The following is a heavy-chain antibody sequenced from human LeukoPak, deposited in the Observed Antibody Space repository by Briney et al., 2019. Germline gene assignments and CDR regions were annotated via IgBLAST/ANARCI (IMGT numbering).Heavy chain of an antibody. D-gene: IGHD1-1*01. CDR2: IYSGGNR. CDR3: AKAPDSRLLTNSKPQFQN. CDR1: GFTVSSNY. V-gene: IGHV3-53*01. J-gene: IGHJ4*02. Sequence: GGSLRLSCAASGFTVSSNYMSWVRQAPGKGLEWVSVIYSGGNRHYADSVKGRFTISRDNSKNTLYLQMISLRADDTAVYYCAKAPDSRLLTNSKPQFQNWGQGTLVTVSS.